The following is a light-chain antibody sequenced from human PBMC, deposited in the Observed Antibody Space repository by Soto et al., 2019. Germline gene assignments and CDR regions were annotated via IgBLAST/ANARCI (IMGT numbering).Light chain of an antibody. Sequence: QSVLTQSPSASASLGASVKLTCTLSSGHSSYAIAWHQQQPEKGPRYLMKLDSDGSHTKGDAIPDRFSGSSSGAERYLTISSLQSEDEDEYYCKTWGTGIHVGLGGGTKVTVI. CDR3: KTWGTGIHVG. CDR2: LDSDGSH. V-gene: IGLV4-69*01. CDR1: SGHSSYA. J-gene: IGLJ2*01.